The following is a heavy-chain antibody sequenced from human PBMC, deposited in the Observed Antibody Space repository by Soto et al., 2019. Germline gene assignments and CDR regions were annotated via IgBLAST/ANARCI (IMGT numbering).Heavy chain of an antibody. CDR2: ISGYNGNT. D-gene: IGHD3-22*01. J-gene: IGHJ4*02. CDR1: GYTFNSYG. V-gene: IGHV1-18*01. Sequence: QVQLVQSGTEVKKPGASVKVSCKASGYTFNSYGISWVRQAPGQGLEWMGWISGYNGNTNYAQKLQDRVTMTTDTSXSXXYMELRSLRSDDTAVYYCARDRAYYYDSSGYCFAYWGQGTLVTVSS. CDR3: ARDRAYYYDSSGYCFAY.